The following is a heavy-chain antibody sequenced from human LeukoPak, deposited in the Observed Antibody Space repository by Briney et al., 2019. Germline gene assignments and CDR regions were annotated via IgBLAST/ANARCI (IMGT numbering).Heavy chain of an antibody. CDR1: GFTFSSYR. D-gene: IGHD6-13*01. CDR3: ARDHTYSSSWYGLDY. J-gene: IGHJ4*02. Sequence: EGSLRLSWAASGFTFSSYRRSWGRLAPGKGLEWVANIKQDGSDEHYVDSVKGRFTISRDNGKNSLYLQMNSLRAEDTAVYYCARDHTYSSSWYGLDYWGQGTLVTVSS. V-gene: IGHV3-7*01. CDR2: IKQDGSDE.